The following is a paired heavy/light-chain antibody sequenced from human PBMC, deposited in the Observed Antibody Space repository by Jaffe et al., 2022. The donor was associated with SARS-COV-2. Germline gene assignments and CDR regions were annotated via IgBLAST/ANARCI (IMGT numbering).Heavy chain of an antibody. CDR3: AKDTLPVAGDAFDI. CDR2: ISGSGGST. J-gene: IGHJ3*02. CDR1: GFTFSSYA. V-gene: IGHV3-23*01. D-gene: IGHD2-15*01. Sequence: EVQLLESGGGFVQPGGSLRVSCAVSGFTFSSYAMSWVRQAPGKGLEWVATISGSGGSTYYADSVKGRFTISRDNSKNTLSLQLNSLRAEDTAVYYCAKDTLPVAGDAFDIWGQGTMVTVSS.
Light chain of an antibody. Sequence: SYELTQPPSVSVSPGQTARITCSGDALSKQYVSWYHQKPGQAPVLVIYKDRERPSGIPERFSGSSSGTTVTLTISGVQAEDEADYYCQSADSSGAYRFGGGTKLTVL. CDR2: KDR. J-gene: IGLJ2*01. CDR3: QSADSSGAYR. V-gene: IGLV3-25*03. CDR1: ALSKQY.